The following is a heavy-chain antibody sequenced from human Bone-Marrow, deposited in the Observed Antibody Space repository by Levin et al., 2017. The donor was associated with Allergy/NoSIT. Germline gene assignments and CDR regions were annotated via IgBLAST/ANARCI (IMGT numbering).Heavy chain of an antibody. J-gene: IGHJ2*01. V-gene: IGHV4-39*01. CDR1: GDSISSSTYY. D-gene: IGHD6-19*01. Sequence: SETLSLTCTVSGDSISSSTYYWGWIRQPPGKGLEWIGSFYYSGSTYYNPSLKSRLTISVDTSKNQFSLKLSPVTAADTAIYYCAHNRPQSSGWEVTDWYFDLWGRGTLVTVSS. CDR3: AHNRPQSSGWEVTDWYFDL. CDR2: FYYSGST.